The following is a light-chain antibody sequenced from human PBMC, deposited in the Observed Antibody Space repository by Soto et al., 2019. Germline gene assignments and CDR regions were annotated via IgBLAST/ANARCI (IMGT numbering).Light chain of an antibody. CDR3: HQFGSSPPAFT. V-gene: IGKV3-20*01. CDR1: QSVSTRY. Sequence: ESMLTQSPGTLSLSPGERATLSCRASQSVSTRYLAWYQQKPGQAPRLLIYGASIRATGIPDRFSGSGSGTDFTITISRLAPEDFAVDYCHQFGSSPPAFTFGQGTKLEI. J-gene: IGKJ2*01. CDR2: GAS.